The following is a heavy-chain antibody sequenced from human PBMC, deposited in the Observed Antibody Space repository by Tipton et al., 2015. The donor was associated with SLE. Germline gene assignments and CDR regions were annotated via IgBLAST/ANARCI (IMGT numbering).Heavy chain of an antibody. D-gene: IGHD6-13*01. CDR3: ARGGTPAAGYKWFDP. V-gene: IGHV4-34*01. CDR1: GGSFNNFY. CDR2: INDSGST. J-gene: IGHJ5*02. Sequence: TLSLTCTVYGGSFNNFYWSWIRQPPEKGLEWIGEINDSGSTKYNPSLKSRVTISVDTSKNQFSLKLSSVTAADTAVYYCARGGTPAAGYKWFDPWGQGTLVTVPS.